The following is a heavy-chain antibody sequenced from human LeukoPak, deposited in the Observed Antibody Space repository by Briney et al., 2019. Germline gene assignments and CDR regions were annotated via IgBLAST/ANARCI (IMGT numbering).Heavy chain of an antibody. Sequence: PSETLSLTCAVYGGSFSNYYWSWIRQPPGKGLEWIGEINDSGRINYNPSLMSRVIVSVDTSKNQFSLRLTSVTATDTAVYYCARRWNYGRNYYIDVWGNGATVSASS. D-gene: IGHD1-7*01. V-gene: IGHV4-34*01. CDR3: ARRWNYGRNYYIDV. CDR1: GGSFSNYY. J-gene: IGHJ6*03. CDR2: INDSGRI.